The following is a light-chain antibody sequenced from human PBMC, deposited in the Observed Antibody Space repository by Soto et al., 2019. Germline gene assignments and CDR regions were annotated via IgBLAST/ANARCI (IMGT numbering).Light chain of an antibody. Sequence: DIRMAQSPLTLSASVGDRVTIACRASQRISPWLAWFRQKPGKAPKLLIYDASTLESGVPSRFNGSGSGTEFSLSISSLQPDDFATYYCQQYDSYPRTFGPWTKVEIK. CDR1: QRISPW. CDR3: QQYDSYPRT. J-gene: IGKJ1*01. V-gene: IGKV1-5*01. CDR2: DAS.